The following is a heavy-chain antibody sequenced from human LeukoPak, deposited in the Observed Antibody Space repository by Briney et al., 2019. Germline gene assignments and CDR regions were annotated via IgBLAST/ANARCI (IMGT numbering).Heavy chain of an antibody. CDR1: GYSISSGYY. CDR3: ARGSARYDSNWFDP. Sequence: ASETLSLTCTVSGYSISSGYYWAWIRQPPGKGLEWIGRIYTSGSTNYNPSLKSRVTISVDTSKNQFSLKLSSVTAADTAVYYCARGSARYDSNWFDPWGQGTLVTVSS. J-gene: IGHJ5*02. CDR2: IYTSGST. V-gene: IGHV4-38-2*02. D-gene: IGHD3-3*01.